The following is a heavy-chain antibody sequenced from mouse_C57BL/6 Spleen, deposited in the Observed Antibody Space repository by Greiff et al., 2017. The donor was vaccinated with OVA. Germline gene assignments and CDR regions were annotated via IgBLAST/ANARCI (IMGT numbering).Heavy chain of an antibody. J-gene: IGHJ4*01. D-gene: IGHD2-4*01. CDR1: GFSLTSYG. CDR3: ATTMITRVMDY. V-gene: IGHV2-2*01. CDR2: IWSGGST. Sequence: VKLVESGPGLVQPSQSLSITCTVSGFSLTSYGVHWVRQSPGKGLEWLGVIWSGGSTDYNAAFISRLSISKDNSKSQVFFKMNSLQADDTAIYYCATTMITRVMDYWGQGTSVTVSS.